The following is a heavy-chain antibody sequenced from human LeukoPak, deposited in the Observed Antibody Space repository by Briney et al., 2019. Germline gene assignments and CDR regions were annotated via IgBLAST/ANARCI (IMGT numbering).Heavy chain of an antibody. CDR2: ISYDGSNK. D-gene: IGHD4-11*01. J-gene: IGHJ6*02. V-gene: IGHV3-30*18. CDR3: AKSHYTSRANYYGMDV. Sequence: GGSLRLSCAASGFTFSSYAMSWVRQAPGKGLEWVAVISYDGSNKYYADSVKGRFTISRDNSKNTLYLQMNSLRAEDTAVYYCAKSHYTSRANYYGMDVWGQGTTVTVSS. CDR1: GFTFSSYA.